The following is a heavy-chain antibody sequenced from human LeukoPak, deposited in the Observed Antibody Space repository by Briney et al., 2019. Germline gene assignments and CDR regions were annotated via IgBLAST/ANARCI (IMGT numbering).Heavy chain of an antibody. Sequence: SETLSLTCTVSGGSISTSSYYWGWVRQPPGKGLEWIGNIFYSGSTYYSPSLKSRVTISLDTSKNQFSLNLSSVTAADTAVYYCASRKLGNDYWGQGTLVTVSS. J-gene: IGHJ4*02. CDR2: IFYSGST. CDR1: GGSISTSSYY. D-gene: IGHD7-27*01. CDR3: ASRKLGNDY. V-gene: IGHV4-39*07.